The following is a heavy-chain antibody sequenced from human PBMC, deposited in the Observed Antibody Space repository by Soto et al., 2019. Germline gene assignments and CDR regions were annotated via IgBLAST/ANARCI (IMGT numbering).Heavy chain of an antibody. Sequence: EVQLVESGGGLIQPGGSLTLSCAVSGFAVSGNHMSWVRQAPGKGLEWVSIIYSGGSIYYADSVKGRFTISRDNSKNTLYLQMNSLRADDTAGYYCARDYGSGRRFYGMDVWGQVTTVTVSS. V-gene: IGHV3-53*01. CDR3: ARDYGSGRRFYGMDV. J-gene: IGHJ6*02. D-gene: IGHD3-10*01. CDR2: IYSGGSI. CDR1: GFAVSGNH.